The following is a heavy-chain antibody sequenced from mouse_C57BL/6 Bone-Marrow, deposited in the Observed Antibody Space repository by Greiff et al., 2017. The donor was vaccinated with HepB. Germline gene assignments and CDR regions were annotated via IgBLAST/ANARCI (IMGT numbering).Heavy chain of an antibody. J-gene: IGHJ4*01. CDR3: ARGKRYCAMDY. V-gene: IGHV1-54*01. CDR1: GYAFTNYL. CDR2: INPGSGGT. Sequence: VQLQQSGAELVRPGTSVKVSCKASGYAFTNYLIEWVKQRPGQGLEWIGVINPGSGGTNYNEKFKGKATLTADKYSSTAYMQLSSLTSEDSAVYFCARGKRYCAMDYWGQGTSVTVSS.